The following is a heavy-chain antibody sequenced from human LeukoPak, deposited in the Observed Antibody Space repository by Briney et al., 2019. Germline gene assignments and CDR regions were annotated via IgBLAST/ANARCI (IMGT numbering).Heavy chain of an antibody. Sequence: GGSLRLSCVGSGFSFSSFAVSWVRQGPGRGLDLVSTISGGGRLTYYADSVKGRFTIFRDDSKNMQVLEMSSLRPEDTAVYFCAKRITATTGFYFDSWGQGALVTVSA. CDR1: GFSFSSFA. V-gene: IGHV3-23*01. CDR3: AKRITATTGFYFDS. CDR2: ISGGGRLT. J-gene: IGHJ4*02. D-gene: IGHD1-26*01.